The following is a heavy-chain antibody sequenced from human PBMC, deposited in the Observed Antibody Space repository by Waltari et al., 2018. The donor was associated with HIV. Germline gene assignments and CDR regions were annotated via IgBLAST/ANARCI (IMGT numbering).Heavy chain of an antibody. CDR2: SSGPSDYI. CDR3: ARDLSYYYGMDV. J-gene: IGHJ6*02. V-gene: IGHV3-21*01. CDR1: GFSFRSYS. Sequence: EVRLVESGGGLVKPGGSLRLSCVVSGFSFRSYSMTWVRQAPGKGLEWVSSSSGPSDYIYYVDSVKGRFTVSRDNAKNSLYLQMNSLRAEDSAIYYCARDLSYYYGMDVWGPGTTVIVSS.